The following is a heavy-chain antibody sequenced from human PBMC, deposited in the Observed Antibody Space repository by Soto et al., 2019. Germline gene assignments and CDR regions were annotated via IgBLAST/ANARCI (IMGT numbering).Heavy chain of an antibody. CDR2: ISGSGGST. CDR1: GCIFSSFA. J-gene: IGHJ4*02. V-gene: IGHV3-23*01. D-gene: IGHD5-12*01. Sequence: TGGSLRLSCAASGCIFSSFAMRWVSQPPGKGLEWVSAISGSGGSTYYADSVKGRFTISRDNSKNTLYLQMNSLRAEDTAVYYCAKYQRGYSGLSFDYWGQGTLVTVSS. CDR3: AKYQRGYSGLSFDY.